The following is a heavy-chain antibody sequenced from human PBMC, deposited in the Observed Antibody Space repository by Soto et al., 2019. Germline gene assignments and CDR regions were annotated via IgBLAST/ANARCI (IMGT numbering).Heavy chain of an antibody. J-gene: IGHJ4*02. CDR3: AKELPDDH. V-gene: IGHV3-30*18. Sequence: QVQLVESGGGVVQPGRSLRLSCAASGFTFSSYGMHWVRQAPGKGLEWVAVISYDGSNKYYADSVKGRFTISRDNSKNTLYLQMNSLRAEDTAVYYCAKELPDDHWGQGTLVTVSS. CDR1: GFTFSSYG. CDR2: ISYDGSNK.